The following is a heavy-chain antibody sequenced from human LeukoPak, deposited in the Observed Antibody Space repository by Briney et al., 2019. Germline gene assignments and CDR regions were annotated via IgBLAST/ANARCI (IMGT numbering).Heavy chain of an antibody. CDR3: NTAAGDYYYYYYMDV. J-gene: IGHJ6*03. CDR2: INPSGGST. V-gene: IGHV1-46*01. CDR1: GYTFTSYY. Sequence: ASVKVSCKASGYTFTSYYMHWVRQAPGQGLEWMGIINPSGGSTSYAQKFQGRVTMTRDTSTSTVYMELSSLRSEDTAVYYCNTAAGDYYYYYYMDVWGKGTTVTVSS. D-gene: IGHD6-13*01.